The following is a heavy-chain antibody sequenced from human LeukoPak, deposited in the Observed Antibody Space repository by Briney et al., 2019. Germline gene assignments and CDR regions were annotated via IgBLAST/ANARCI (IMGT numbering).Heavy chain of an antibody. V-gene: IGHV3-23*01. CDR2: ISGSGGST. J-gene: IGHJ4*02. CDR3: GREFTISPSYFDY. D-gene: IGHD3-10*01. CDR1: GFTFSSYA. Sequence: GGSLRLSCAASGFTFSSYAMSWVRQAPGKGLEWVSAISGSGGSTYYADPVEGRFTISRDNSKNMLYLQMNSLRAEDTAVYYCGREFTISPSYFDYWGQGTLVTVSS.